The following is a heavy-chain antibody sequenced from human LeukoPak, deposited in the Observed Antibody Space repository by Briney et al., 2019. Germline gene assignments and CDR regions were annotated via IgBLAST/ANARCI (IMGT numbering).Heavy chain of an antibody. Sequence: PSETLSLTCAVYGGSFSGYYWSWIRQPPGKGLEWIGEINHSGSTNYNPSLKSRVTISVDTSKNQFSLKLGSVTAADTAVYYCARDQVGIFDYWGQGTLVTVSS. CDR1: GGSFSGYY. D-gene: IGHD1-26*01. J-gene: IGHJ4*02. CDR2: INHSGST. CDR3: ARDQVGIFDY. V-gene: IGHV4-34*01.